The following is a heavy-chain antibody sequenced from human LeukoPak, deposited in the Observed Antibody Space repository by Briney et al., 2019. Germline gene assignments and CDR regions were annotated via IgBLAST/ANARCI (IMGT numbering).Heavy chain of an antibody. Sequence: GGSLRLSCAASGFPFSSYGMHWVRQAPGKGLEWVSYISSSSSTIYYADSVKGRFTISRDNAKNSLYLQMNSLRDEDTAVYYCAREPYGSGSYQFDYWGQGTLVTVSS. D-gene: IGHD3-10*01. CDR2: ISSSSSTI. J-gene: IGHJ4*02. CDR1: GFPFSSYG. V-gene: IGHV3-48*02. CDR3: AREPYGSGSYQFDY.